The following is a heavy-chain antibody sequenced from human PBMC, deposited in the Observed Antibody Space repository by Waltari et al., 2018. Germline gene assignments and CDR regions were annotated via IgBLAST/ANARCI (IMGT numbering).Heavy chain of an antibody. Sequence: VQLVQSGAEVTRPGESLKSSCQGSGYSFPSYWIGWVRQMPGKGLEWMGITSPGDSDTSYSPSFQVQVTISADKSISTAYLQRSSLKASATAMYYCSRHGSMVREPPDYWGQGTLVTVSS. J-gene: IGHJ4*02. CDR2: TSPGDSDT. CDR3: SRHGSMVREPPDY. CDR1: GYSFPSYW. D-gene: IGHD3-10*01. V-gene: IGHV5-51*01.